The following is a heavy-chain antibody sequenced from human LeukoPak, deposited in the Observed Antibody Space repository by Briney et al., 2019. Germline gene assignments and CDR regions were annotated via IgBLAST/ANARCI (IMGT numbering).Heavy chain of an antibody. CDR2: IYTSGST. D-gene: IGHD3-10*01. J-gene: IGHJ5*02. V-gene: IGHV4-4*07. Sequence: SETLSLTCTVSGGSISSYYWSWIRQPAGKGLEWIGRIYTSGSTNYNSSLKSRVTISVDKSKNQFSLKLSSVTAADTAVYYCARAGGTMVRGPDVVLNWFDPWGQGTLVTVSS. CDR1: GGSISSYY. CDR3: ARAGGTMVRGPDVVLNWFDP.